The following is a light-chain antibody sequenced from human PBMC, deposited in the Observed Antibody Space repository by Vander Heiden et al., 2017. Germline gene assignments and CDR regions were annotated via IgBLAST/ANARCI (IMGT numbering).Light chain of an antibody. Sequence: DIVMTQSPSTLSVSPGDRVTLPCRASQGVTTNLAWYQQKLGQAPRLLIYGASTRATGIPARFSGSGSGTEFTLTISSLQYEDFAVYYCQQYKDWPPWTFGQGTKVEIK. CDR1: QGVTTN. V-gene: IGKV3-15*01. CDR3: QQYKDWPPWT. CDR2: GAS. J-gene: IGKJ1*01.